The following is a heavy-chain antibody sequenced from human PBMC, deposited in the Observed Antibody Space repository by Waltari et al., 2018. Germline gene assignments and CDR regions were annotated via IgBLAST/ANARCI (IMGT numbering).Heavy chain of an antibody. CDR2: FDPEDGET. Sequence: QVQLVQSGAEVKKPGASVKVSCKVSGYTLTELSMHWVRQAPGKGLEWMGGFDPEDGETIYAQKFQGRVTMTEDTSTDTAYMELSSLRSEDTAVYYCATVTPVWFRELLALGNWGQGTLVTVSS. D-gene: IGHD3-10*01. CDR1: GYTLTELS. CDR3: ATVTPVWFRELLALGN. V-gene: IGHV1-24*01. J-gene: IGHJ4*02.